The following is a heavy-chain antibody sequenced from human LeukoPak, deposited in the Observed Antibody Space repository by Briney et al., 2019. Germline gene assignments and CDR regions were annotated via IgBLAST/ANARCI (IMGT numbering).Heavy chain of an antibody. V-gene: IGHV4-34*01. CDR1: GGSFSGYY. J-gene: IGHJ4*02. CDR3: VRSWLQLIYFDY. Sequence: PSETLSLTCAVYGGSFSGYYWSWIRQPPGKGLEWIGEINHNGSTNYNPSLKSRVTISVDTSKNQFSLKLSSVTAADTAVYYCVRSWLQLIYFDYWGQGTLVTVSS. D-gene: IGHD5-24*01. CDR2: INHNGST.